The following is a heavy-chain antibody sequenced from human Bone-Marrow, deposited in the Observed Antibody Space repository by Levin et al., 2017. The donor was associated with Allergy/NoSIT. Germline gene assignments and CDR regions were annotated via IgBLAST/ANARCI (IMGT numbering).Heavy chain of an antibody. CDR1: GFTFSSYA. CDR3: ARERSQAAGLWFDP. CDR2: ISYDGSNK. J-gene: IGHJ5*02. D-gene: IGHD6-13*01. Sequence: GGSLRLSCAASGFTFSSYAMHWVRQAPGKGLEWVAVISYDGSNKYYADSVKGRFTISRDNSKNTLYLQMNSLRAEDTAVYYCARERSQAAGLWFDPWGQGTLVTVSS. V-gene: IGHV3-30*04.